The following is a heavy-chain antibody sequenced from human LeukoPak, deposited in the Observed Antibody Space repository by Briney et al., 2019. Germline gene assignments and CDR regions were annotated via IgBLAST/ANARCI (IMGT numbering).Heavy chain of an antibody. V-gene: IGHV3-74*01. CDR3: ASLTHTGYYYYMDV. Sequence: SGGSLRLSCAASGFTFSSYWMHWVRQAPGKGLVWVSRINTDGSSTSYADSVKGRFTISRDNAKNTLYLQMNSLRAEDTAVYYCASLTHTGYYYYMDVWGKGTTVTVSS. J-gene: IGHJ6*03. CDR2: INTDGSST. CDR1: GFTFSSYW. D-gene: IGHD3-9*01.